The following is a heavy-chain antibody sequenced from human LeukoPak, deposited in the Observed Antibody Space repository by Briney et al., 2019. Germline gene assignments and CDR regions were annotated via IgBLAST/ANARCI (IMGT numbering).Heavy chain of an antibody. CDR2: IYPGDSDT. D-gene: IGHD3-10*01. V-gene: IGHV5-51*01. CDR3: ARQRYYYGSGSYYKGALDP. J-gene: IGHJ5*02. CDR1: GYSFTSYW. Sequence: GESLKISCKGSGYSFTSYWIGWVRQMPGKGLEWMGIIYPGDSDTRYSPSFQGQVTISADKSISTAYLQWSSLKASDTAMYYCARQRYYYGSGSYYKGALDPWGQGTLVTVSS.